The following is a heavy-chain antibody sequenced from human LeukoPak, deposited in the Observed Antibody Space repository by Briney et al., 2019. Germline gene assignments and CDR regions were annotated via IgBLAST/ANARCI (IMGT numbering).Heavy chain of an antibody. CDR3: ARDLGPAPGISVGGSGFGY. J-gene: IGHJ4*02. V-gene: IGHV3-33*01. CDR1: GFTFSSYV. CDR2: IWYDGSNK. D-gene: IGHD6-19*01. Sequence: GGSLRLSCAASGFTFSSYVMHWVRQAPGKGLEWVAVIWYDGSNKYYADSVKGRFTISRDNSKNTLYLQMNSLRAEDTAVYYCARDLGPAPGISVGGSGFGYWGQGTLVTVSS.